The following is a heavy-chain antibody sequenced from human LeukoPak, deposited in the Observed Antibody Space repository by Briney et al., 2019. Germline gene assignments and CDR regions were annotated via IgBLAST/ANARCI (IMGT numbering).Heavy chain of an antibody. CDR2: IYYSGST. D-gene: IGHD4-17*01. Sequence: SETLSLTCTASGGSISSYYWSWIRQPPGKGLEWIGYIYYSGSTNYNPSLKSRVTISVDTSKNQFSLKLSSVTAADTAVYYCASRGSYGDYAPFDYWGQGTLVTVSS. V-gene: IGHV4-59*08. J-gene: IGHJ4*02. CDR3: ASRGSYGDYAPFDY. CDR1: GGSISSYY.